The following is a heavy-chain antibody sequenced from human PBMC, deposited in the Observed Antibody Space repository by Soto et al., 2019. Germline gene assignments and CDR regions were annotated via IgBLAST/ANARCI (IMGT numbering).Heavy chain of an antibody. V-gene: IGHV4-31*03. D-gene: IGHD5-12*01. Sequence: QVQLQESGPGLVKPSQTLSLTCTVSGGSISSGGYYWSWIRQHPGKGLEWIGYIYYSGSTYYNPSLKSRVTISVDTSKNQFSLKLSSVTAADTAVYYCARESLSSDIVATTQRYYYYGMDVWGQGTTVTVSS. J-gene: IGHJ6*02. CDR3: ARESLSSDIVATTQRYYYYGMDV. CDR2: IYYSGST. CDR1: GGSISSGGYY.